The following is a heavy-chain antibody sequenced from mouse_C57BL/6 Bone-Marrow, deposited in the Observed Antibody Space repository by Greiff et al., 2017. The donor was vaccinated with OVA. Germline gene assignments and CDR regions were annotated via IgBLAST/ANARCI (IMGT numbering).Heavy chain of an antibody. V-gene: IGHV10-1*01. CDR1: GFSFNTYA. CDR3: GRLDGGGPD. CDR2: IRSKSNNYAT. Sequence: EVQLVESGGGLVQPKGSLKLSCAASGFSFNTYAMNWVRQAPGKGLEWGARIRSKSNNYATYYADAVKDRFHISREYSESMRYLQMNNWKTEDPAMYYCGRLDGGGPDWGQGTLVTVSA. J-gene: IGHJ3*01.